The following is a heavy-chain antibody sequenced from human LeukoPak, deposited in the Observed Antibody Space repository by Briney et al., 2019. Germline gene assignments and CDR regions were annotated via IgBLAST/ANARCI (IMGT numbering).Heavy chain of an antibody. Sequence: ASVKVSCKVSGYTFTDYYMHWLQQAPGKGLEWMGLVDPEDGETIYAEKFQGRVTITADTSTDTAYMELSSLRSEDTAVYYCATDPLVGATTLGQGTLVTVSS. V-gene: IGHV1-69-2*01. CDR3: ATDPLVGATT. CDR2: VDPEDGET. D-gene: IGHD1-26*01. CDR1: GYTFTDYY. J-gene: IGHJ5*02.